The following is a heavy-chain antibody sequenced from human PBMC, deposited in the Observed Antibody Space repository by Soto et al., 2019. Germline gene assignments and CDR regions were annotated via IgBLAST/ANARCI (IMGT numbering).Heavy chain of an antibody. CDR3: ATDTSMVTAIRLHAFDI. J-gene: IGHJ3*02. Sequence: ASVKVSCKVSGYTLTELSMHWVRQAPGKGLEWMGGFDPEDGETIYAQKFQGRVTMTEDTSTDTAYMELSSLRSEDTAVYYCATDTSMVTAIRLHAFDIWGPGTMVTVSS. V-gene: IGHV1-24*01. D-gene: IGHD2-21*02. CDR2: FDPEDGET. CDR1: GYTLTELS.